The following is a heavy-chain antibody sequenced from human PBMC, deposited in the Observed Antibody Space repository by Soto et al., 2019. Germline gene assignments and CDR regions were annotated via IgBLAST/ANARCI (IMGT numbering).Heavy chain of an antibody. D-gene: IGHD1-1*01. CDR1: GDSVSSNSAA. J-gene: IGHJ5*02. CDR3: ASLRGVGNNNPTLRFDP. V-gene: IGHV6-1*01. Sequence: SQTLSLTCAISGDSVSSNSAAWNWIRQSPSRGLEWLGRTYYRSKWYNDYAVSVKSRITINPDTSKNQFSLQLNSVTPEDTAVYYCASLRGVGNNNPTLRFDPWGQGTLVTVSS. CDR2: TYYRSKWYN.